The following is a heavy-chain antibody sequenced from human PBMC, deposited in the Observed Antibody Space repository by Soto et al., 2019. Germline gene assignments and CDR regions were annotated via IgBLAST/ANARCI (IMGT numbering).Heavy chain of an antibody. V-gene: IGHV4-39*07. CDR1: GGSISRSSYY. CDR3: ARQTFYFDTSGYYGI. J-gene: IGHJ3*02. Sequence: SETLSLTCTVSGGSISRSSYYWAWIRQPPGKGLEWIGCMYYNGNTYYSPSLKSRVTISVDTSKNQFSLRLSSVTAADTAVYYCARQTFYFDTSGYYGIWGQGTMVTVSS. CDR2: MYYNGNT. D-gene: IGHD3-22*01.